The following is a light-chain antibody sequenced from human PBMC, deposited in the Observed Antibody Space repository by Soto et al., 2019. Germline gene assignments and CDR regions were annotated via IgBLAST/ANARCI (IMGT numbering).Light chain of an antibody. CDR1: QIISSNY. Sequence: EIVLTQSPGTVSLSPGERATLSCRASQIISSNYLAWYQQKPGQAPRLLIYGASSRATGIPDKFSGSGSGTDFALDVSRLEPEDFAVYYCQQYATSPPTFGGGTKVEIK. J-gene: IGKJ4*01. V-gene: IGKV3-20*01. CDR2: GAS. CDR3: QQYATSPPT.